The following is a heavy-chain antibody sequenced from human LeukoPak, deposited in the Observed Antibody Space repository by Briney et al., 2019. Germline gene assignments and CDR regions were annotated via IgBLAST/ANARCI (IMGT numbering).Heavy chain of an antibody. CDR2: ISYDGSNK. Sequence: GGSLRLSCAASEFTFSSYAMHWVRQAPGKGLEWVAVISYDGSNKYYADSVKGRFTISRDNSKNTLYLQMNSLRAEDTAVYYCARDRAYLLFDYWGQGTLVTVSS. CDR3: ARDRAYLLFDY. CDR1: EFTFSSYA. J-gene: IGHJ4*02. D-gene: IGHD1-26*01. V-gene: IGHV3-30*04.